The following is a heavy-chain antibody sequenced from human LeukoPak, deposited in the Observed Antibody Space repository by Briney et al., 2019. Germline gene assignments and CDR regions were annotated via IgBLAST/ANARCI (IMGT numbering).Heavy chain of an antibody. J-gene: IGHJ3*02. V-gene: IGHV4-39*07. CDR3: ARADSSGRNDAFDI. D-gene: IGHD3-22*01. CDR1: GGSISSSSYY. CDR2: IYYSGST. Sequence: SETLSLTCTVSGGSISSSSYYWGWIRQPPGKGLEWIGSIYYSGSTYYNPSLKSRVTISVDTSKNQFSLKLSSVTAADTAVYYCARADSSGRNDAFDIWGQGTMVTVSS.